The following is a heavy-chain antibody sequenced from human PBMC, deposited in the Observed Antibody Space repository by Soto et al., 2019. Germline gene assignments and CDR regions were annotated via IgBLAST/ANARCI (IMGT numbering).Heavy chain of an antibody. CDR2: MNPNSGNT. J-gene: IGHJ6*02. D-gene: IGHD3-3*01. Sequence: ASVKVSCKASGXTFTSYDINWVRQATGQGLEWMGWMNPNSGNTGYAQKFQGRVTXTXNTSIXTAYMELSSLRSEDTAVYYCARGGRREWLLVYYYGLDVWGQGTTVTVTS. CDR1: GXTFTSYD. V-gene: IGHV1-8*01. CDR3: ARGGRREWLLVYYYGLDV.